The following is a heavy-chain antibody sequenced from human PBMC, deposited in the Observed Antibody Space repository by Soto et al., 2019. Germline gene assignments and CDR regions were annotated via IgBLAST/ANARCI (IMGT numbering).Heavy chain of an antibody. J-gene: IGHJ4*02. CDR2: ISWDGGST. CDR1: GFTFDDYT. D-gene: IGHD5-18*01. Sequence: GGSLRLSCAASGFTFDDYTMHWVRQAPGKGLEWVSLISWDGGSTYYADSVKGRFTISRDNSKNSLYLQMNSLRTEDTALYYCAKDIVIGIQLWSYAFDYWGQGTLVTVSS. V-gene: IGHV3-43*01. CDR3: AKDIVIGIQLWSYAFDY.